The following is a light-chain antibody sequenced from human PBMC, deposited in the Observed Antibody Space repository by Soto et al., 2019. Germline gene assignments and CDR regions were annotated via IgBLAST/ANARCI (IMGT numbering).Light chain of an antibody. CDR3: CSFAGSSTYV. J-gene: IGLJ1*01. Sequence: SVLTQPASVSGSPGQSITIYCTGTSSDVGSYDLVSWYQHHPGKAPKLMIYEVSKRPSGVSNRFSGSKSDNTASLTISGLQAEDEADYYCCSFAGSSTYVFGTGTKVTVL. CDR2: EVS. CDR1: SSDVGSYDL. V-gene: IGLV2-23*02.